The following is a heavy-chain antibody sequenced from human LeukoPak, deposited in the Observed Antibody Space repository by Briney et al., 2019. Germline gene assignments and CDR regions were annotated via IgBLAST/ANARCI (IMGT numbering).Heavy chain of an antibody. CDR1: GGSISSGLYS. CDR3: ARERYFDY. Sequence: SQTLSLTCDVSGGSISSGLYSWSWIRQPLGKGLEWIGYIYYSGSTYYNPSLKSRVTISVDTSKNQFSLKLSSVTAADTAVYYCARERYFDYWGQGTLVTVSS. J-gene: IGHJ4*02. CDR2: IYYSGST. V-gene: IGHV4-30-2*05.